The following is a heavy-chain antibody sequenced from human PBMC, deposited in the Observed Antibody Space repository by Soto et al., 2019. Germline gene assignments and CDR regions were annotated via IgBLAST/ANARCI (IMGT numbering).Heavy chain of an antibody. CDR2: ISHTGSP. CDR3: ASQLESTTYFDY. CDR1: GPSISYSDYF. Sequence: PSETLSLTCTVSGPSISYSDYFWAWMRQPPGKGLEWVGTISHTGSPRYNPSLKSRVTISVDTSKNQFSLRLPSVTAADTAVFYCASQLESTTYFDYWGRGTLVTVSS. D-gene: IGHD1-1*01. V-gene: IGHV4-39*01. J-gene: IGHJ4*02.